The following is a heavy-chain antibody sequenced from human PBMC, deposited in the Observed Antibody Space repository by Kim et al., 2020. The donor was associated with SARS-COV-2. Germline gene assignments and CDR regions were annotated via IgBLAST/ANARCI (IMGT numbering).Heavy chain of an antibody. Sequence: SETLSLTCTVSGGSISSYYWSWIRQPPGKGLEWIGYIYYSGSTNYNPSLKSRVTISVDTSKNQFSLKLSSVTAADTAVYYCARVSLHYDSLTGGWYYYGMDVWGRGTTVTVSS. D-gene: IGHD3-9*01. CDR3: ARVSLHYDSLTGGWYYYGMDV. CDR1: GGSISSYY. CDR2: IYYSGST. V-gene: IGHV4-59*01. J-gene: IGHJ6*02.